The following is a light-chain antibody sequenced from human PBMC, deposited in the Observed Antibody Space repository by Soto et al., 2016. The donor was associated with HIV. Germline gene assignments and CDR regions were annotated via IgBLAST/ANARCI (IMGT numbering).Light chain of an antibody. J-gene: IGLJ2*01. Sequence: SSELTQDPAVSVALGQTVRITCQGDSLRTYFASWYQQEPGQAPLLVMYGRNIRPSGIPNRFSGSGSGDTASLTITGTQAEDEADYYCDSRDSSGNHVVFGGGTKGDRP. V-gene: IGLV3-19*01. CDR1: SLRTYF. CDR3: DSRDSSGNHVV. CDR2: GRN.